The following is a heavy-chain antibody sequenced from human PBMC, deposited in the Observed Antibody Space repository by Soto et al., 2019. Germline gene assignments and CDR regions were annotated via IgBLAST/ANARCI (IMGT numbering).Heavy chain of an antibody. CDR2: IGTAGDT. Sequence: GGSLRLSCAASGFTFSSYDMHWVRQATGKGLEWVSAIGTAGDTYYPGSVKGRFTISRENAKNSLYLQMNSLRAGDTAVYYCAGATSRLDCSGGSCYHRFGSFDAFDIWGQGTMVTVSS. CDR1: GFTFSSYD. V-gene: IGHV3-13*01. D-gene: IGHD2-15*01. CDR3: AGATSRLDCSGGSCYHRFGSFDAFDI. J-gene: IGHJ3*02.